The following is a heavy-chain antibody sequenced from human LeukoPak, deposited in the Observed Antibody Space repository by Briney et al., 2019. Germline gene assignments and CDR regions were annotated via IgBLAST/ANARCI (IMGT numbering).Heavy chain of an antibody. CDR2: IRYDGSNK. J-gene: IGHJ4*02. D-gene: IGHD4-23*01. Sequence: GGSLRLSCAASGFTFSSYGMHWVRQAPGKGLEWVAFIRYDGSNKYYADSGKGRFTISRDNSKNTLYLQMNSLRAEDPAVYYCAKDQARNDYGGNEVPYYFDYWGQGTLVTVSS. V-gene: IGHV3-30*02. CDR3: AKDQARNDYGGNEVPYYFDY. CDR1: GFTFSSYG.